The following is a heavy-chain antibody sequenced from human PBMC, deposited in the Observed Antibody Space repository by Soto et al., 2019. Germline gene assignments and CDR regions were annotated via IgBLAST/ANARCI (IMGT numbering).Heavy chain of an antibody. CDR3: AREVDSSGYPGTHAFDI. Sequence: ASVKVSCKASGYTFTSYDINWVRQATGQGLEWMGWMNPNSGNTGYAQKFQGRVTMTRNTSISTAYMELSSLRSEDTAVYYCAREVDSSGYPGTHAFDIWGQGTMVTVS. J-gene: IGHJ3*02. CDR2: MNPNSGNT. D-gene: IGHD3-22*01. V-gene: IGHV1-8*01. CDR1: GYTFTSYD.